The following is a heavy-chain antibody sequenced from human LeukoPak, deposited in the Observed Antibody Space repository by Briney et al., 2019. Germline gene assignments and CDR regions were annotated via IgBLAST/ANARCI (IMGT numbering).Heavy chain of an antibody. J-gene: IGHJ4*02. CDR1: GFTVSSNC. CDR3: ARRSGEGYFDC. V-gene: IGHV3-66*01. CDR2: IYSGGDT. D-gene: IGHD1-26*01. Sequence: GGSLRLSCAASGFTVSSNCMTWVRQAPGKGLEWVSVIYSGGDTYYADSVKGRFTISRDNSKNTLYLQLNSLRAEDTAVYYCARRSGEGYFDCWGQGTLVTVSS.